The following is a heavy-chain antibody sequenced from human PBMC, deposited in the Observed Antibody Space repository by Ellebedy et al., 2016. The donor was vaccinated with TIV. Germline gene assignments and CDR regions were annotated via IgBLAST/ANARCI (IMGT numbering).Heavy chain of an antibody. CDR2: IYPCDSET. Sequence: GESLKISCQGSGNSFTSNWIAWVRQMPGRGLEWMGIIYPCDSETTYSPSFQGQVTISADKSISTAYLQWSSLKASDTAMYYCARSKYDAFDIWGQGTMVTVSS. V-gene: IGHV5-51*01. CDR3: ARSKYDAFDI. CDR1: GNSFTSNW. J-gene: IGHJ3*02.